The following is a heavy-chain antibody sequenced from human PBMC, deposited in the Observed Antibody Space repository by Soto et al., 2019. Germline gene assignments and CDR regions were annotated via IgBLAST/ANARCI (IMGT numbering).Heavy chain of an antibody. CDR1: GDSISSNY. Sequence: SETLSRTCTVSGDSISSNYWSWIRQPPGERLEWIGYIYNSGSTNYNPSLKSRASMSVDTSKNQFSLKVTSMTAADTAMYFCATRHTWHLVDYWGQAPHVTVS. J-gene: IGHJ4*02. V-gene: IGHV4-59*01. CDR2: IYNSGST. D-gene: IGHD6-6*01. CDR3: ATRHTWHLVDY.